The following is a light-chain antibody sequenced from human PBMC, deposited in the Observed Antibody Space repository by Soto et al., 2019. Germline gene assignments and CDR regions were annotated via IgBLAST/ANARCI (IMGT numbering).Light chain of an antibody. J-gene: IGKJ1*01. CDR1: QSLSSSQ. Sequence: DIVLTQSPGTLSFSPGERATLSCMSSQSLSSSQLAWYQQKPGQAPRLLIHDASSRATGISDRFTGSRSGTDFTLTITTLEPEDVAVYYCQQYGSSPRTLALGTKVDIK. V-gene: IGKV3-20*01. CDR2: DAS. CDR3: QQYGSSPRT.